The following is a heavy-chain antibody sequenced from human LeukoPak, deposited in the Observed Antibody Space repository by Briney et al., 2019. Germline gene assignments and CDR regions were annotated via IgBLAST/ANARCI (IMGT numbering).Heavy chain of an antibody. D-gene: IGHD3-10*01. J-gene: IGHJ5*02. Sequence: SETLSLTCAVYGGSFSGYYWSWIRQPPGKGLEWIGEINHSGSTNYNPSLKSRVTISVDTSKNQFSLKLSSVTAADTAVYYRARGLYGSGSRWFDPWGQGTLVTVSP. CDR1: GGSFSGYY. V-gene: IGHV4-34*01. CDR2: INHSGST. CDR3: ARGLYGSGSRWFDP.